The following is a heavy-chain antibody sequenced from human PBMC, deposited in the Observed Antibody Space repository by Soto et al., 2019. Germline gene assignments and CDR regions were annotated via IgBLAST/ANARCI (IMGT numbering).Heavy chain of an antibody. D-gene: IGHD1-1*01. V-gene: IGHV6-1*01. CDR1: GDTVSSSSAA. Sequence: QVQLQQSGPGLVKPSQTLSLTCAISGDTVSSSSAAWTWIRQSPSRGLEWLGRTYYRSTWGNDYAMSVESLITTTPDTSNNLVSLHLNSVTPADTAVYYCARQIASTGTSGTFDYWGQGTLVTVSS. CDR3: ARQIASTGTSGTFDY. J-gene: IGHJ4*02. CDR2: TYYRSTWGN.